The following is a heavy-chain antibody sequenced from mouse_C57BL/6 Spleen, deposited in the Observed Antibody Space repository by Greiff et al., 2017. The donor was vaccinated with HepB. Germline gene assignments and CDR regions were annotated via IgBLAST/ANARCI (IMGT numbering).Heavy chain of an antibody. Sequence: VQLKESGPELVKPGASVKISCKASGYSFTSYYIHWVKQRPGQGLEWIGWIYPGSGNTKYNEKFKGKATLTADTSSSTAYMQLSSLTSEDAAVYYCARGNDGYYYAMDYWGQGTSVTVSS. J-gene: IGHJ4*01. V-gene: IGHV1-66*01. D-gene: IGHD2-3*01. CDR3: ARGNDGYYYAMDY. CDR2: IYPGSGNT. CDR1: GYSFTSYY.